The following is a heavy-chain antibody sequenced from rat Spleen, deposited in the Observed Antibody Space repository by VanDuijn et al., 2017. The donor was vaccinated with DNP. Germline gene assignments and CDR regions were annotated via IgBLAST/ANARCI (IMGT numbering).Heavy chain of an antibody. CDR1: GYSITNNY. J-gene: IGHJ2*01. Sequence: EVQLQESGPGLVKPSQSLSLTCSVTGYSITNNYWGWVRKFPGNKMEWVGHITYSGDTSYNPSLRSRIPITRDTSKNQFFLHLNSVTTEDTATYYCARWNIGTSTLDYWGQGVMVTVSS. CDR2: ITYSGDT. D-gene: IGHD1-5*01. V-gene: IGHV3-1*01. CDR3: ARWNIGTSTLDY.